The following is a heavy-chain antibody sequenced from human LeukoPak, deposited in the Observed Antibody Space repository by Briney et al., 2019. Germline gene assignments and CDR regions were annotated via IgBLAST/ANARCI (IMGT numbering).Heavy chain of an antibody. Sequence: GESLKISFKGSGXSFTSYCIGWVRQMPGKGLEWMGIIYPGDSDTRYNPSFQGQVTISADKSIRTAYLQWSSLKASDTAMYYCARHYDILTGYQSSFDYWGQGTLVTVSS. CDR2: IYPGDSDT. CDR1: GXSFTSYC. D-gene: IGHD3-9*01. V-gene: IGHV5-51*01. CDR3: ARHYDILTGYQSSFDY. J-gene: IGHJ4*02.